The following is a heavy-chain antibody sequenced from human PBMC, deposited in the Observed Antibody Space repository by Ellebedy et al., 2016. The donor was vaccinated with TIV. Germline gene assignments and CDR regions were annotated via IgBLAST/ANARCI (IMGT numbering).Heavy chain of an antibody. J-gene: IGHJ6*02. CDR2: INHSGST. V-gene: IGHV4-34*01. CDR3: ARGPYQLLYYYYGMDV. Sequence: SETLSLXCAVYGGSFSGYYWSWIRQPPGKGLEWTGEINHSGSTNYNPSLKSRVTISVDTSKNQFSLKLSSVTAADTAVYYCARGPYQLLYYYYGMDVWGQGTTVTVSS. CDR1: GGSFSGYY. D-gene: IGHD2-2*01.